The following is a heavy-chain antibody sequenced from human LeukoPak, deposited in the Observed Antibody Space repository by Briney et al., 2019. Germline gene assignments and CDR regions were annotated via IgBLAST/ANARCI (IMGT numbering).Heavy chain of an antibody. CDR1: GFTFSSYG. CDR3: AKGTEQQLDYYYYMDV. CDR2: ISGSGGRT. Sequence: PGGTLRLSCVVSGFTFSSYGMSWVRQAPGKGLEWVSAISGSGGRTYYADSVKGRFTISRDNSKNTLYLQMNSLRAEDTAVYYCAKGTEQQLDYYYYMDVWGKGTTVTIS. J-gene: IGHJ6*03. V-gene: IGHV3-23*01. D-gene: IGHD6-13*01.